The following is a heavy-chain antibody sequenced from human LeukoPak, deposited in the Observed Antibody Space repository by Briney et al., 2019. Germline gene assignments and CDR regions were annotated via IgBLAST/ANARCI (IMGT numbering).Heavy chain of an antibody. V-gene: IGHV4-59*12. CDR2: IYYTGST. CDR1: GGSISGYY. D-gene: IGHD6-13*01. Sequence: SETLSLTCTVSGGSISGYYWSWIRQSPGKGLESLGYIYYTGSTNYNPSLKSRVTMSVDTSNNQFSLKLSSVTAADTAVYYCARGSSSWYLDPKGGFDPWGQGTLVTVSS. J-gene: IGHJ5*02. CDR3: ARGSSSWYLDPKGGFDP.